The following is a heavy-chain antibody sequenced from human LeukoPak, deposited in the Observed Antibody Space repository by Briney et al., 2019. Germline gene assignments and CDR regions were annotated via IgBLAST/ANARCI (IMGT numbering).Heavy chain of an antibody. CDR2: INPSGGST. D-gene: IGHD1-26*01. V-gene: IGHV1-46*01. CDR1: GYTFTSYG. CDR3: ARAWESIAGYYFDY. J-gene: IGHJ4*02. Sequence: GASVKVSCKASGYTFTSYGISRVRQAPGQGLEWMGIINPSGGSTSYAQKFQGRVTMTRDTSTNTVYMELSSLTSEDTAVYYCARAWESIAGYYFDYWGQGTLVTVSS.